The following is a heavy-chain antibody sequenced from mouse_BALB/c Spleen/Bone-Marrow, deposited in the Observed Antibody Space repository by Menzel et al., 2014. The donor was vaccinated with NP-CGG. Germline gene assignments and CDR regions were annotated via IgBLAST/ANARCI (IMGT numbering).Heavy chain of an antibody. CDR2: INPSTGYT. CDR3: ARIYYSDRDH. D-gene: IGHD1-1*01. J-gene: IGHJ2*01. Sequence: VQLQESAAELAKPGASVKMSCKASGYTFTNYWMHWVKQRPGQGLEWIGYINPSTGYTEYNQKFKDKATLTADKSSSTAYMQLSSLTAEDPAVYYFARIYYSDRDHCVQGTPHT. CDR1: GYTFTNYW. V-gene: IGHV1-7*01.